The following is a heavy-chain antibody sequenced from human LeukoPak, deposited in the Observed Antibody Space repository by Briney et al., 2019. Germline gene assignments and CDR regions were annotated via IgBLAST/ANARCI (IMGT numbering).Heavy chain of an antibody. CDR2: IYSDGST. J-gene: IGHJ3*02. CDR3: ARVGGNDAFDI. Sequence: PGGSLRLSCAASGFTVSSDYMNWVRQAPGKGLEWVSVIYSDGSTYYADSVKGRFTISRDKSKNTLYLQMNSLRAEDTAVYYCARVGGNDAFDIWGQGTMVTVSS. V-gene: IGHV3-66*01. CDR1: GFTVSSDY.